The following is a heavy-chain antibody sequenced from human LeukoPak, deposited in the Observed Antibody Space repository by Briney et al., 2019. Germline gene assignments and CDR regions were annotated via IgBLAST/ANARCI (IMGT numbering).Heavy chain of an antibody. Sequence: GGSLRLSCAASGFIVSSKYMSWVRQAPGKGLEWVSIIFSGDSTYYADSVKGRFTISRDNSKNTVYLQMNSLRAEDTAVYYCARGVGIIDYWGQGTLVTVSS. CDR3: ARGVGIIDY. CDR2: IFSGDST. V-gene: IGHV3-66*01. D-gene: IGHD7-27*01. CDR1: GFIVSSKY. J-gene: IGHJ4*02.